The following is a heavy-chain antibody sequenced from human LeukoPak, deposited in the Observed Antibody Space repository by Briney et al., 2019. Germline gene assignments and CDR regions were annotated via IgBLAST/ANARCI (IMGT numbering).Heavy chain of an antibody. CDR1: GGSISSSSYY. Sequence: SETLSLTCTVSGGSISSSSYYWGWLRQPPGKGLEWIGSIYYSGSTYYNPSLKSRVTISVDTSKNQFSLKLSSVTAAATAVYYCARQILSYGLTVDYWGQGTLVTVSS. CDR3: ARQILSYGLTVDY. D-gene: IGHD5-18*01. V-gene: IGHV4-39*07. J-gene: IGHJ4*02. CDR2: IYYSGST.